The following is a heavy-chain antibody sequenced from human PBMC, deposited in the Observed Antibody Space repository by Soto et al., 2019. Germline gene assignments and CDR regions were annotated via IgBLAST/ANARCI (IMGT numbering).Heavy chain of an antibody. Sequence: ASVKVSCKASGYTFTSYYIHWVRQAHGQGLEWMGIINPSGGSTSYAQKFQGRVTMTRDTSTSTVNMELSSLKSEDTAVYYCARGESALEMAPIFDYWGQGTLVTVSS. V-gene: IGHV1-46*01. CDR3: ARGESALEMAPIFDY. CDR1: GYTFTSYY. CDR2: INPSGGST. J-gene: IGHJ4*02. D-gene: IGHD3-10*01.